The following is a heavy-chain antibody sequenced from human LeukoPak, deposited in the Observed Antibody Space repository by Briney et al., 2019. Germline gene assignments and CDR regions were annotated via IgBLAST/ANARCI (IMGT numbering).Heavy chain of an antibody. D-gene: IGHD3-10*01. J-gene: IGHJ5*02. CDR3: ARAKDDYGSGNHWFDP. CDR1: GFTFSDYY. V-gene: IGHV3-11*01. CDR2: ISSSGSTI. Sequence: GGSLRLSCAASGFTFSDYYMSWVRQAPGKGLEWVSYISSSGSTIYYADSVKGRFTISRDNAKNSLYLQMNSLRAEDTAVYYCARAKDDYGSGNHWFDPWGQGTLVTVSS.